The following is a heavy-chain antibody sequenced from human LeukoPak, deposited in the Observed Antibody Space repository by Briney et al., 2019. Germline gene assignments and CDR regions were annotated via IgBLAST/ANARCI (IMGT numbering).Heavy chain of an antibody. Sequence: SETLSLTCAVYGGSFSGYYWSWIRQPPGKGLEWIGEINHSGSTNYNPSLKSRVTISVDTSKNQFSLKLSSVTAADTAVYYCARCGYYDFWSGYNPATFDYWGQGTLVTVSS. CDR2: INHSGST. J-gene: IGHJ4*02. CDR1: GGSFSGYY. CDR3: ARCGYYDFWSGYNPATFDY. V-gene: IGHV4-34*01. D-gene: IGHD3-3*01.